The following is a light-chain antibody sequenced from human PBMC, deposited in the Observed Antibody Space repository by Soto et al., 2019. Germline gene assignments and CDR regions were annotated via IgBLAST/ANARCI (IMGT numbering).Light chain of an antibody. CDR1: QSVSNN. Sequence: EIVMTQSPATLSVSPGERATLSCRASQSVSNNLAWYQQKPGQAPRLLIYGASATATAIPARFSGSGSGTEFTLTISSLQSEDFAVYYCQQYNNWPPLTFGGGTKVEI. CDR2: GAS. J-gene: IGKJ4*01. CDR3: QQYNNWPPLT. V-gene: IGKV3-15*01.